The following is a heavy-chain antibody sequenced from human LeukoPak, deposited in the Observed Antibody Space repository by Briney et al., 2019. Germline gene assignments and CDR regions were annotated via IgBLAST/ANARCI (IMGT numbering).Heavy chain of an antibody. Sequence: SETLSLTCAVYGGSFSGYYWSWIRQPPGKGLEWIGEINHSGSTNYNPSLKSRVTISVDTSKNQFSLKLSSVTAADTAAYYCARRGGIIRGVASYYYMDVWGKGTTVTISS. V-gene: IGHV4-34*01. CDR1: GGSFSGYY. CDR2: INHSGST. D-gene: IGHD3-10*01. J-gene: IGHJ6*03. CDR3: ARRGGIIRGVASYYYMDV.